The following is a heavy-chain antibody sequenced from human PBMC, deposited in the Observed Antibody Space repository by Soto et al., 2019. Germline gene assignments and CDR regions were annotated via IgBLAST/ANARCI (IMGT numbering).Heavy chain of an antibody. J-gene: IGHJ2*01. Sequence: EVQLLESGGGLVQPGGSLRLSCAASGFTFSRYMMNWVRQTPGKGLEWVSTISGSGASTYYADSVKGRSTISRDNSNNTLDLQMNSLRAEDTALYYCAKDSGRYNRGRVYWYFELWGRGTLVTVSS. D-gene: IGHD1-1*01. CDR2: ISGSGAST. CDR1: GFTFSRYM. V-gene: IGHV3-23*01. CDR3: AKDSGRYNRGRVYWYFEL.